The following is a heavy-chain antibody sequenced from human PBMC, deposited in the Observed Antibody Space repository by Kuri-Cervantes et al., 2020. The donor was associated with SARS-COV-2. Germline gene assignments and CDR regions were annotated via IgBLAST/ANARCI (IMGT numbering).Heavy chain of an antibody. CDR2: ISGSGGST. V-gene: IGHV3-23*01. Sequence: GESLKISCAASGFTFSSYAMSSVRQAPGKGLEWVSAISGSGGSTYYADSVKGRFTISRDNSKNTLYLQMNSLRAEDTAVYYCANPTGHYYYGMDVWGQGTTVTVSS. CDR3: ANPTGHYYYGMDV. CDR1: GFTFSSYA. J-gene: IGHJ6*02.